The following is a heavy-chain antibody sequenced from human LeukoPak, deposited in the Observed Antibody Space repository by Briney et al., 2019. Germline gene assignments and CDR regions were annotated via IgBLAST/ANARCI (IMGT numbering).Heavy chain of an antibody. Sequence: GGSLRLSCAASGFTFSDYYMSWIRQAPGKGLEWVSYISSSGSTIYYADPVKGRFTISRDNAKNSLYLQMNSLRAEDTAVYYCARDPPGSSWYGDYFDYWGQGTLVIVSS. J-gene: IGHJ4*02. CDR3: ARDPPGSSWYGDYFDY. CDR1: GFTFSDYY. D-gene: IGHD6-13*01. CDR2: ISSSGSTI. V-gene: IGHV3-11*01.